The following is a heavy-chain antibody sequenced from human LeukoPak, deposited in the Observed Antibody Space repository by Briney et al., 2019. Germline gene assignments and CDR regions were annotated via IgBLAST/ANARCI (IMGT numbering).Heavy chain of an antibody. V-gene: IGHV1-2*02. CDR2: INPNSGGT. Sequence: GASVKVSCKAPGYTFTSYDINWVRQAPGQGLEWMGWINPNSGGTNYAQKFQGRVTMTRDTSIGTAYMELSRLRSDDTAVYYCAVNSGSYLTTDAFDIWGQGTMVTVSS. J-gene: IGHJ3*02. D-gene: IGHD1-26*01. CDR3: AVNSGSYLTTDAFDI. CDR1: GYTFTSYD.